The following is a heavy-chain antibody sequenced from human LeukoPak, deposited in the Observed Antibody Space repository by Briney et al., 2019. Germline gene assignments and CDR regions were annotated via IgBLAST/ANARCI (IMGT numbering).Heavy chain of an antibody. J-gene: IGHJ4*02. CDR2: IYYSGST. D-gene: IGHD5/OR15-5a*01. CDR3: ARLVSPHVPHFDY. Sequence: SETLSLTCTVSGGSISSYYWSWIRQPPGKGLEWIGYIYYSGSTNYNPSLKSQVTISVDTSKNQFSLKLSSVTAADTAVYYCARLVSPHVPHFDYWGQGTLVTVSS. V-gene: IGHV4-59*01. CDR1: GGSISSYY.